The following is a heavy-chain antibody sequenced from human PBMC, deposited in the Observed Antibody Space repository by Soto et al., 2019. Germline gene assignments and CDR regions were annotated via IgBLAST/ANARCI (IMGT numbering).Heavy chain of an antibody. CDR3: ARYFGDYSGNWFDP. CDR1: GFIFSNYD. V-gene: IGHV3-13*01. J-gene: IGHJ5*02. D-gene: IGHD4-17*01. Sequence: EVQLVESGGGLVQPGGSLRLSCAASGFIFSNYDMHWVRQVTGKGLEWVSSIGVGGDTYYAGSVKGRFTISRENAKNSFYLQMNRLRAEDTAVYYCARYFGDYSGNWFDPWGQGTLVTVSS. CDR2: IGVGGDT.